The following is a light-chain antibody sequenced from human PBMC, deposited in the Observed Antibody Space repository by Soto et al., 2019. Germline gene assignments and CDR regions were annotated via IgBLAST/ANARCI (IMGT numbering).Light chain of an antibody. V-gene: IGKV3-20*01. CDR1: QSVSTY. Sequence: PGERATLSWRASQSVSTYLAWYQQKPGQAPRLLIYDASSRATGIPDRFSGSGSGTDFTLTISRLEPEDFAVYYCQHYGSSPPITFGQGTRLEIK. J-gene: IGKJ5*01. CDR2: DAS. CDR3: QHYGSSPPIT.